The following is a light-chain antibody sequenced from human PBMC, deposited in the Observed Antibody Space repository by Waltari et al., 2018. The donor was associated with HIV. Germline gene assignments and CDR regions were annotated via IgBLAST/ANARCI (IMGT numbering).Light chain of an antibody. Sequence: DIQMNQSTSSLSASVGDRVSITCRTSQSISNYLNWYQQKIGEAPNLLIHAASSLQSGVPSRFSGSGSGTDFTITIRNLHPEDFATYYCQQSYSTPYTFGQGTKLQIK. CDR2: AAS. CDR1: QSISNY. J-gene: IGKJ2*01. CDR3: QQSYSTPYT. V-gene: IGKV1-39*01.